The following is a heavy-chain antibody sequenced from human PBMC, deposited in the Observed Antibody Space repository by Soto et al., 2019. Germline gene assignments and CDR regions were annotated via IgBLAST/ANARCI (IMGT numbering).Heavy chain of an antibody. J-gene: IGHJ4*02. Sequence: GGSLRLSCAASGFTFSSYEMNWVRQAPGKGLEWVAVVSIGGSTHYADSVRGRFTISRDNSKNTLSLQMNSLTAEDTAVYFCAKRRGAGGHFDYWGQGALVTVSS. CDR3: AKRRGAGGHFDY. D-gene: IGHD2-15*01. CDR2: VSIGGST. CDR1: GFTFSSYE. V-gene: IGHV3-23*01.